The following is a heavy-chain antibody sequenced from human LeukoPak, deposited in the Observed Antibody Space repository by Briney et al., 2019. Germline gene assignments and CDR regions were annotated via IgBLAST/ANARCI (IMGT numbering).Heavy chain of an antibody. Sequence: GGSLRLSCAASGYTFENYAMHWVRQAPGKGLEWVSGSSWNTNNIDYADSVKGRFTISRDNSKKTLYLQMNSLRAEDTAVYYCTAGTDYWGQGTLVTVSS. D-gene: IGHD6-13*01. CDR2: SSWNTNNI. V-gene: IGHV3-9*01. CDR1: GYTFENYA. J-gene: IGHJ4*02. CDR3: TAGTDY.